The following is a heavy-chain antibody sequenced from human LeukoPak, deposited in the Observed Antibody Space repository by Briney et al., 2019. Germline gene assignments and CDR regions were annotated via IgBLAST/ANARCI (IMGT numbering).Heavy chain of an antibody. CDR1: GGSISNYY. Sequence: SETLSLTCTVSGGSISNYYWSWIRQPPGKGLEWIGYIYYSGSTNYNPSLKSRVTISVDTSKNQFSLKLSSVTAADTAVYYCARKLRILTGYSPRYFDLRGRGTLVTVSS. CDR2: IYYSGST. CDR3: ARKLRILTGYSPRYFDL. D-gene: IGHD3-9*01. V-gene: IGHV4-59*08. J-gene: IGHJ2*01.